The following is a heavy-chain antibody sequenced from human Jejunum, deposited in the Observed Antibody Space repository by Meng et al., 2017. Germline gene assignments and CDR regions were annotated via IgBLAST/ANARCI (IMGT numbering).Heavy chain of an antibody. V-gene: IGHV4-4*02. D-gene: IGHD1-26*01. CDR1: GGSISTSDW. Sequence: VPRQEPGPGLLKPSGTLSLTCAVSGGSISTSDWWSWVRQPPGKGLEWIGEIHHSGSTNYNPSLKSRVTISVDKSKNQFSLKLNSVTAADTAVYYCAREWSGSYRHFDYWGQGTLVTVSS. J-gene: IGHJ4*02. CDR3: AREWSGSYRHFDY. CDR2: IHHSGST.